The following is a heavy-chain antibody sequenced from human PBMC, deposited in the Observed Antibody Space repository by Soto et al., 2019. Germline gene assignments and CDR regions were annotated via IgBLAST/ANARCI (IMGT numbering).Heavy chain of an antibody. V-gene: IGHV4-4*02. CDR3: ATRFMVRGVIITSGWFDP. CDR1: GGSISSSNW. CDR2: IYHSGST. D-gene: IGHD3-10*01. Sequence: SETLSLTCAVSGGSISSSNWWSWVRQPPGKGLEWIGGIYHSGSTNYNPSLKSRVTISVDKSKNQFSLKLSSVTAADTAVYYCATRFMVRGVIITSGWFDPWGQGTLVTVSS. J-gene: IGHJ5*02.